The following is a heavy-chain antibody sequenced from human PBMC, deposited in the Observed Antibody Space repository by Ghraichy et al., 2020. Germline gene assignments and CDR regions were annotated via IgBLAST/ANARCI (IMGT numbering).Heavy chain of an antibody. CDR1: GFTFSSYW. J-gene: IGHJ6*02. V-gene: IGHV3-7*01. CDR3: AKSRYCSSTSCYHYYYGMDV. D-gene: IGHD2-2*01. CDR2: IRQDGDEI. Sequence: GGSLRLSCAASGFTFSSYWMSWVRQAPGKGLEWVANIRQDGDEIYYGDSVKGRFTISRDNAKNTLYLQMNSLRAEDTAVYYCAKSRYCSSTSCYHYYYGMDVWGQGTTVTVSS.